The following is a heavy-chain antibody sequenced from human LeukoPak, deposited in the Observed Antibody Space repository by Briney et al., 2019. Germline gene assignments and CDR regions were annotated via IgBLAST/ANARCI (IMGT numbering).Heavy chain of an antibody. CDR1: GGSISSGGYY. CDR3: ARIPYYDFWSGYYPFDY. V-gene: IGHV4-31*03. Sequence: SQTLSLTRTVSGGSISSGGYYWSWIRQHPGKGLEWIGYIYYSGSTYYNPSLKSRVTISVDTSKNQFSLKLSSVTAADTAVYYCARIPYYDFWSGYYPFDYWGQGTLVTVSS. CDR2: IYYSGST. D-gene: IGHD3-3*01. J-gene: IGHJ4*02.